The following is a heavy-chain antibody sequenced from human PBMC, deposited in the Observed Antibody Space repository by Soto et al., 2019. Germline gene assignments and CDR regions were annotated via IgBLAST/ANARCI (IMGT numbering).Heavy chain of an antibody. CDR3: ARVHVVRIFDYYYGMDV. J-gene: IGHJ6*02. D-gene: IGHD3-3*01. CDR1: GYTFTSYA. V-gene: IGHV1-3*01. Sequence: QVQLVQSGAEVKKPGASVKVSCKASGYTFTSYAMHWVRQAPGQRLEWMGWINAGNGNTKYSQKFQGRVTITRDTSASTAYMELSSLRSEDMAVYYCARVHVVRIFDYYYGMDVWGQGTTVTVSS. CDR2: INAGNGNT.